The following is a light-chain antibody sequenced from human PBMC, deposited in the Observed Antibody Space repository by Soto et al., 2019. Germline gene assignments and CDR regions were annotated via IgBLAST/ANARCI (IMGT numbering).Light chain of an antibody. J-gene: IGKJ5*01. V-gene: IGKV3-20*01. Sequence: EIVLTQSPGTLSLSPGERATLSCRASQTVTRSYLAWYQHKPGQAPRLLIYGASSRATGIPDRFSGSGSGTDFTLTISRLEPEDFAVYYCQQYGSSPITFGQGTRLEIK. CDR1: QTVTRSY. CDR3: QQYGSSPIT. CDR2: GAS.